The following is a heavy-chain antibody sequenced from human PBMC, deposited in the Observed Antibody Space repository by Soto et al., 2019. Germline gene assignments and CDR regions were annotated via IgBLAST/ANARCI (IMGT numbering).Heavy chain of an antibody. CDR3: ARRDQLQPSNAIDV. CDR1: GYSFTHYW. CDR2: IDPSDSYI. J-gene: IGHJ6*02. V-gene: IGHV5-10-1*01. Sequence: GESLKISCKASGYSFTHYWISWVRQVPGKGLEWMGKIDPSDSYIDYSPSFQGHVTMSVDKSTTTAYLQWGSLKASDSAFYYCARRDQLQPSNAIDVWGQGTTVTVSS. D-gene: IGHD1-1*01.